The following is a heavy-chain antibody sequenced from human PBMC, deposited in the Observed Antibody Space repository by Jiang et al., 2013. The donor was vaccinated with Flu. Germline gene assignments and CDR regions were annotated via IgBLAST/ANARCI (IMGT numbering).Heavy chain of an antibody. CDR2: ISYDGSNK. V-gene: IGHV3-30*18. J-gene: IGHJ4*02. Sequence: LSCAASGFTFSDYYMSWIRQAPGKGLEWVAVISYDGSNKYYADSVKGRFTISRDNSKNTLYLQMNSLRAEDTAVYYCAKGYDLGQWELLTQYYFDYWGQGTLVTVSS. D-gene: IGHD1-26*01. CDR1: GFTFSDYY. CDR3: AKGYDLGQWELLTQYYFDY.